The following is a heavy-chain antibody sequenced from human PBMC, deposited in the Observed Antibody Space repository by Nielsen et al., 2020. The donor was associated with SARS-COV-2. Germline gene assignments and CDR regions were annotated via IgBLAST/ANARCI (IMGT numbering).Heavy chain of an antibody. CDR1: GFTFSSYA. J-gene: IGHJ5*02. CDR2: ISSSSSYT. CDR3: ARDTRANRFLMGDWFDP. D-gene: IGHD3-16*01. V-gene: IGHV3-11*05. Sequence: GGSLRLSCAASGFTFSSYAMSWVRQASGKGLEWVSYISSSSSYTNYADSVKGRFTISRDNAKNSLYLQMNSLRAEDTAVYYCARDTRANRFLMGDWFDPWGQGTLVTVSS.